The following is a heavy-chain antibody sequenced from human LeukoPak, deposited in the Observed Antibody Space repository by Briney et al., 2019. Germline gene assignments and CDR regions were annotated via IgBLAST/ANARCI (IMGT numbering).Heavy chain of an antibody. CDR3: ARRGSGWSFDY. Sequence: SETLSLTCTVSGGSISSYYWSWIRQPAGKGLEWIGRIHTSGSTNYNPPLKSRVTISVDKSKNQFSLKLNSVTAADTAVYYCARRGSGWSFDYWGQGTLVTVSS. D-gene: IGHD6-19*01. V-gene: IGHV4-4*07. J-gene: IGHJ4*02. CDR1: GGSISSYY. CDR2: IHTSGST.